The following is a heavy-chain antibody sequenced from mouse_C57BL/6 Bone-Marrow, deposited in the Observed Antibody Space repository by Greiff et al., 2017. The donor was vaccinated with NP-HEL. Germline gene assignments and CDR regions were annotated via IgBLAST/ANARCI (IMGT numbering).Heavy chain of an antibody. Sequence: VQLQQSGAELVKPGASVKISCKASGYAFSSYWMNWVKQRPGQGLEWIGQIYPGDGDTNYNGKFKGKATLTADKSSSTAYMQLSSLTSEDSAVYSCERYYGRSYDFDYWGQGTTLTVSS. CDR2: IYPGDGDT. CDR1: GYAFSSYW. V-gene: IGHV1-80*01. CDR3: ERYYGRSYDFDY. D-gene: IGHD1-1*01. J-gene: IGHJ2*01.